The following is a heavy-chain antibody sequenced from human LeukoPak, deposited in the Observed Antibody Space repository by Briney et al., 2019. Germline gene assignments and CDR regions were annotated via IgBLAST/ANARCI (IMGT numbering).Heavy chain of an antibody. CDR1: GFTFSRYW. V-gene: IGHV3-7*01. CDR2: IKQDGSEK. D-gene: IGHD2-2*01. Sequence: GGSLRLSCAASGFTFSRYWMSWVRQAPGKGLEWVANIKQDGSEKYYVDSVKGRFTISRDNSKNTLYLQMNSLRAEDTAVYYCAPWICTATTCYVDFWGQGTLVTVSS. J-gene: IGHJ4*02. CDR3: APWICTATTCYVDF.